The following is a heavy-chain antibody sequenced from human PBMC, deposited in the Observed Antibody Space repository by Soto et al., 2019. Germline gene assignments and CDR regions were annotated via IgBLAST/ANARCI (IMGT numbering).Heavy chain of an antibody. Sequence: ASVKVSCKASGYTFTSYGISWVRQAPGQGLEWMGWISAYNGNTNYAQKLQGRVTMTTDTSTSTAYMELRSLRSDDTAVYYCARYCTPGVCHGPAGRMYYYYGMDVRGQRTTVTASS. CDR1: GYTFTSYG. J-gene: IGHJ6*02. CDR2: ISAYNGNT. D-gene: IGHD2-8*01. V-gene: IGHV1-18*04. CDR3: ARYCTPGVCHGPAGRMYYYYGMDV.